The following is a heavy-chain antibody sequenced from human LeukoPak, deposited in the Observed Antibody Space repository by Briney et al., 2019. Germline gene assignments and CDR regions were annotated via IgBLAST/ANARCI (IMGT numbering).Heavy chain of an antibody. Sequence: ASVKVSCKVSGYTLTELSMHWVRQAPGRGLEWMGGFEPEDGETIYAQKFQGRVTMTEDTSTDTAYMELSILRSEDTAVYYCATGPFYCSSTSCYQNLDYWGQGTLVTVSS. D-gene: IGHD2-2*01. CDR1: GYTLTELS. J-gene: IGHJ4*02. CDR3: ATGPFYCSSTSCYQNLDY. CDR2: FEPEDGET. V-gene: IGHV1-24*01.